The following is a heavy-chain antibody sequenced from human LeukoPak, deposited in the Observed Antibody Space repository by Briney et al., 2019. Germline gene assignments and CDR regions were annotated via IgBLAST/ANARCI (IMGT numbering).Heavy chain of an antibody. D-gene: IGHD3-9*01. Sequence: ASVKVSCKASGYTFTSYDINWVRRATGQGLEWIGWMNPNSGNTGYAQKFQGRVTITRNTSISTAYMELSGLRSEDTAVYYCARERMRHDILTGYYKPEFDYWGQGTLVTVSS. CDR1: GYTFTSYD. CDR2: MNPNSGNT. CDR3: ARERMRHDILTGYYKPEFDY. V-gene: IGHV1-8*03. J-gene: IGHJ4*02.